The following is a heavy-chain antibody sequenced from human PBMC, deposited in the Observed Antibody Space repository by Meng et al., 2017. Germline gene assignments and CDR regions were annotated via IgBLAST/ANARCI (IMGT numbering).Heavy chain of an antibody. D-gene: IGHD3-22*01. Sequence: GGSLRLSCAASGFTFSSYWMSWVRQAPGKGLEWVANIKQDGSEKYYVDSVKGRFTISRDNAKNSLYLQMNSLRAEDTAVYYCARDSGAAFDSSGLYYFDYWGQGTLVTVSS. J-gene: IGHJ4*02. CDR2: IKQDGSEK. CDR3: ARDSGAAFDSSGLYYFDY. V-gene: IGHV3-7*01. CDR1: GFTFSSYW.